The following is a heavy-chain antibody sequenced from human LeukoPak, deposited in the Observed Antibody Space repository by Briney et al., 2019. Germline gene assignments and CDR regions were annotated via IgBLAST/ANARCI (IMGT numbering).Heavy chain of an antibody. D-gene: IGHD3-10*01. J-gene: IGHJ4*02. CDR1: GFSFSSYW. Sequence: GGSLRLSCVASGFSFSSYWMSWVRQAPGKGLEWVGNIRKDGSDKYYIDSVKGRFTISRDNAKNSLYVQMNSLRAEDTAVYYCVGGPGYWGQGTLVTVSS. CDR3: VGGPGY. CDR2: IRKDGSDK. V-gene: IGHV3-7*01.